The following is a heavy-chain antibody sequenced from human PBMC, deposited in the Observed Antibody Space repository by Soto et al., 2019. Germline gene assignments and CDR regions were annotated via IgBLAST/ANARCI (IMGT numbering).Heavy chain of an antibody. CDR1: GFIFSDYY. Sequence: QVHLEESGGGLVKPGGSLRLSCTASGFIFSDYYMSWSRQAPGKGLEWVSDISNSGRSTHHADSVEGRFTISRDNAKDSLYLQMNSLRPEASAIYYCARDHGGGGPTLEYWGQGTLVTVSS. J-gene: IGHJ4*02. CDR2: ISNSGRST. D-gene: IGHD3-16*01. CDR3: ARDHGGGGPTLEY. V-gene: IGHV3-11*01.